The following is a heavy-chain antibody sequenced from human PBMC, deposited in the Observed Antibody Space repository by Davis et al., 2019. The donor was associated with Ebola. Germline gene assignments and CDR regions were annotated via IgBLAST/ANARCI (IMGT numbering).Heavy chain of an antibody. D-gene: IGHD6-19*01. CDR3: AKSLVAGTSV. Sequence: GGSLRLSCAASGFTFSSYWMHWVRQAPGKGLGWVAVISYDGSNKYYADSVKGRFTISRDNSKNTLYLQMNSLRAEDTAVYYCAKSLVAGTSVWGQGTLVTVSS. J-gene: IGHJ4*02. CDR2: ISYDGSNK. V-gene: IGHV3-30*18. CDR1: GFTFSSYW.